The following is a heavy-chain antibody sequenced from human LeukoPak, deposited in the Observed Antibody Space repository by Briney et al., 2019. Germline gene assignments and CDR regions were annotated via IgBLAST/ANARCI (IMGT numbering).Heavy chain of an antibody. CDR2: ISGSGGDI. Sequence: GGSLRLSCAASGFTFSSFAMIWFRQAPGKGLEWVSTISGSGGDIYYADSVKGRFTISRDNSKNTLYLQMNSLRAEDTAVYYCAREGSSSSLRYYYYGMDVWGQGTTVTVSS. D-gene: IGHD6-6*01. J-gene: IGHJ6*02. CDR3: AREGSSSSLRYYYYGMDV. CDR1: GFTFSSFA. V-gene: IGHV3-23*01.